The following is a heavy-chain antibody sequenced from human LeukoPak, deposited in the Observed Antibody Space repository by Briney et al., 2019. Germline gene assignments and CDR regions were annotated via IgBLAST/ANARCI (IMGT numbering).Heavy chain of an antibody. V-gene: IGHV4-59*01. CDR1: GGSISSYY. J-gene: IGHJ4*02. CDR2: IYYSGST. D-gene: IGHD6-19*01. Sequence: SETLSLTCTVSGGSISSYYWSWIRQPPGKGLEWIGYIYYSGSTNYNPSLKSRVTISVDTSKNQFSLKLSSVTAADTAVYYCARASQWLASPYYFDYWGQGTLVTVSS. CDR3: ARASQWLASPYYFDY.